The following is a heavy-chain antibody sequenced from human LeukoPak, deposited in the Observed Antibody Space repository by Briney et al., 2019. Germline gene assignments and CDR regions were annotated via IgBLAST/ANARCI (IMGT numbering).Heavy chain of an antibody. Sequence: RTGGSLRLSCAASGFTFSSYEMNWVRQAPGKGLEWVSYISSSGSTIYYADSVKGRFTISRDNAKNSLYLQMNSLRAEDTAVYYCARGHYYGSGSYPAPFDPWGQGTLVTVSS. CDR2: ISSSGSTI. J-gene: IGHJ5*02. V-gene: IGHV3-48*03. D-gene: IGHD3-10*01. CDR1: GFTFSSYE. CDR3: ARGHYYGSGSYPAPFDP.